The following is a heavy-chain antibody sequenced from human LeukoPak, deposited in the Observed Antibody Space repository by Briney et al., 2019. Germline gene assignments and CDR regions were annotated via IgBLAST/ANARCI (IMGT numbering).Heavy chain of an antibody. Sequence: GRSLRLSCAASGFTFSSYGMHWVRQAPGKGLEWVAVISYDGSNKYYADSVKGRFTIPRDNSKNTLYLQMNSLRAEDTAVYSCAKDSMVRGCLNYWGQGTLVTVSS. D-gene: IGHD3-10*01. CDR2: ISYDGSNK. J-gene: IGHJ4*02. CDR3: AKDSMVRGCLNY. CDR1: GFTFSSYG. V-gene: IGHV3-30*18.